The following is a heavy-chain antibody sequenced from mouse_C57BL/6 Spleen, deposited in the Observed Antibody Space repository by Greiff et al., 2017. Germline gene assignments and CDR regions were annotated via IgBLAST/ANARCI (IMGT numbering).Heavy chain of an antibody. J-gene: IGHJ2*01. CDR1: GYTFTSSW. Sequence: QVQLQQPGAELVKPGASVKLSCKASGYTFTSSWMQWVQQRPGQGLEWIGEIDPSDSYTNYNQKFKGKATLTVDTSSSPAFLQLRRLTSEDAAVYYCARSGYVDYWGQGTTLTVSS. CDR3: ARSGYVDY. V-gene: IGHV1-50*01. CDR2: IDPSDSYT.